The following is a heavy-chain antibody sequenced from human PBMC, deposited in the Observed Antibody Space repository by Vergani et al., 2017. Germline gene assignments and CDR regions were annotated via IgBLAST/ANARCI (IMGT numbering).Heavy chain of an antibody. D-gene: IGHD4-17*01. J-gene: IGHJ6*03. CDR1: GYTFTGYY. Sequence: QVQLVQSGAEVKKPGASVKVSCKASGYTFTGYYMHWVRQAPGQGLEWMGWINPNSGGTNYAQKFQGRVTMTMDTSISTAYMELSRLRSDDTAVYYCARDSGPTTVTTYYYYYYMDVWGKGTTVTVSS. CDR3: ARDSGPTTVTTYYYYYYMDV. V-gene: IGHV1-2*02. CDR2: INPNSGGT.